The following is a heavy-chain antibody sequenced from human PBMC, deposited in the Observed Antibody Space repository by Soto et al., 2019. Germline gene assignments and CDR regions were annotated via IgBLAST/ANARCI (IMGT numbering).Heavy chain of an antibody. J-gene: IGHJ4*02. CDR3: ATRDSSTFY. D-gene: IGHD6-6*01. CDR1: GVSISSHDW. CDR2: SHQSGNT. Sequence: QLQLQESGPGLVKPSGTLSLTCAVSGVSISSHDWWTWVRQPPGKGLEWIGESHQSGNTNYNSSLESRVTISVDKSKNQFSLKLTSMTVADTAVYYCATRDSSTFYWGQGTLVTVSS. V-gene: IGHV4-4*02.